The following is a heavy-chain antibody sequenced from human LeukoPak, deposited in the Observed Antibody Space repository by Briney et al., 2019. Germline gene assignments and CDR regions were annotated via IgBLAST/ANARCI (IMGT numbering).Heavy chain of an antibody. CDR3: AGAFPSPKFDP. Sequence: SETLSLTCTVSGGSISSNSYYWGWIRQPPGKGLEGFGSIYYSGSTYYNPSLKSRVTISVDTSKNQFSLKLSSVTAADTAVYYCAGAFPSPKFDPWGQGTLVTVSS. V-gene: IGHV4-39*01. CDR2: IYYSGST. D-gene: IGHD2/OR15-2a*01. J-gene: IGHJ5*02. CDR1: GGSISSNSYY.